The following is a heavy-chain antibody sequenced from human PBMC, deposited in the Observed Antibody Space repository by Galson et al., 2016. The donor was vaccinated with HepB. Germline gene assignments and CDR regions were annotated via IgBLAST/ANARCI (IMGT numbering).Heavy chain of an antibody. Sequence: SLRLSCAASTFTVSTNYMSWVRQAPGKGLQCVSVIYNDGTKKYADSVKGRFAISRDKSKNTLFLHMSSLRAEDTAVYYCARVNFYDSGAYYYRPLYFESWGQGALVTVSS. D-gene: IGHD3-22*01. J-gene: IGHJ4*02. CDR3: ARVNFYDSGAYYYRPLYFES. CDR2: IYNDGTK. V-gene: IGHV3-66*01. CDR1: TFTVSTNY.